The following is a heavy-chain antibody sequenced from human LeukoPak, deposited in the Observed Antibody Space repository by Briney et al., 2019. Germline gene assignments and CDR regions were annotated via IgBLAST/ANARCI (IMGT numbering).Heavy chain of an antibody. Sequence: GSSVKVSCKASGGTFSSHAISWVREAPGQGLEWMGRIIPIFGTANYPQKFQGRVTITTDESTSTAYMELSSLRSEDTAVYYCARDGGDYYDSSGYRHWGQGTLVTVSS. CDR2: IIPIFGTA. D-gene: IGHD3-22*01. V-gene: IGHV1-69*05. CDR1: GGTFSSHA. CDR3: ARDGGDYYDSSGYRH. J-gene: IGHJ4*02.